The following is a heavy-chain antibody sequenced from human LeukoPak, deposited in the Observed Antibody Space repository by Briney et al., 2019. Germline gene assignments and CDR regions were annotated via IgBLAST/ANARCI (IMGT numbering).Heavy chain of an antibody. Sequence: GASVKVSCKVSGYTLTGLSMHWVRQAPGQGLEWMGWINPNSGGTNYAQKFQGRVTMTRDTSISTAYMELSRLRSDDTAVYYCARDPGGSYPDYYFDYWGQGTLVTVSS. V-gene: IGHV1-2*02. D-gene: IGHD1-26*01. J-gene: IGHJ4*02. CDR3: ARDPGGSYPDYYFDY. CDR2: INPNSGGT. CDR1: GYTLTGLS.